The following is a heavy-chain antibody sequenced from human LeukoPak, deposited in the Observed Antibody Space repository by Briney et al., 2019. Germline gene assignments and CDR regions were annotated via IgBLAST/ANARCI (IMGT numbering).Heavy chain of an antibody. J-gene: IGHJ6*03. V-gene: IGHV4-61*02. CDR3: ARVGMTTVTTRSGLYYYHYMDV. D-gene: IGHD4-17*01. CDR2: IYTSGST. CDR1: GGSINSGNYY. Sequence: SETLSLTCTVSGGSINSGNYYWSWIRQPAGKGLEWIGRIYTSGSTNYNPSLKSRITISVDTSKNQFSLELTSVTAADTAVYYCARVGMTTVTTRSGLYYYHYMDVWGKGTTVTISS.